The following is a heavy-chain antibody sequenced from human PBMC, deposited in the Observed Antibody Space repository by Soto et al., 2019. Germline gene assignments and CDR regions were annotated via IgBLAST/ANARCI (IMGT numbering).Heavy chain of an antibody. V-gene: IGHV4-30-4*01. J-gene: IGHJ5*02. CDR3: ARDTYSGYDFGL. CDR1: RASVAGGAYY. CDR2: IPSRGRP. Sequence: PSETLSLTSSVSRASVAGGAYYWTCVRPPPGNRLEWIGYIPSRGRPLNNPSLTSRATTSADTSRNELSLQLTSVTAADTAVYYCARDTYSGYDFGLWGQGTLVTVSS. D-gene: IGHD5-12*01.